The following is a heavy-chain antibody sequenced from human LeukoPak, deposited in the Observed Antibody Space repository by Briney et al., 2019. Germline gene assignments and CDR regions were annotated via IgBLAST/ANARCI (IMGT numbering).Heavy chain of an antibody. CDR3: ARDLGLLWFGELLG. D-gene: IGHD3-10*01. Sequence: GGSLRLSCAASGFTFSSYAMHWVRQAPGKGLEWVVVISYDGSNKYYADSVKGRFTISRDNSKNTLYLQMNSLRAEDTAVYYCARDLGLLWFGELLGWGQGTLVTVSS. CDR2: ISYDGSNK. J-gene: IGHJ4*02. V-gene: IGHV3-30*04. CDR1: GFTFSSYA.